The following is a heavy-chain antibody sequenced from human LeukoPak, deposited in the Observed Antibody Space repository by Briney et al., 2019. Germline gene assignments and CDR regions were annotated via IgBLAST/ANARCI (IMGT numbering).Heavy chain of an antibody. V-gene: IGHV4-34*01. Sequence: SETLSLTCAVYGGSFSGYYWSWIRQPPGKGLEWIGEINHSGSTNYNPSLKSRVTISVDTSKNQFSLKLSSVTAADTAVYYCARGLDLSYGAYYYGMDVWGQGTMVTVSS. J-gene: IGHJ6*02. CDR2: INHSGST. CDR3: ARGLDLSYGAYYYGMDV. CDR1: GGSFSGYY. D-gene: IGHD4/OR15-4a*01.